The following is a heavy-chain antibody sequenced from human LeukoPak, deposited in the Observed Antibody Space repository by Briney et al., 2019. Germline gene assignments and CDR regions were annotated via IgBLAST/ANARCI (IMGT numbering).Heavy chain of an antibody. Sequence: GGSLRLSCAASGFRTIDYVMNWVRQAPGKGLESVSYIDTSSSRTHYADSVKGRFTISRDDAKNSLYLQMNSLRDEDTAVYYCATDFDWAFNIWGQGTMVTVSS. V-gene: IGHV3-48*02. CDR1: GFRTIDYV. CDR2: IDTSSSRT. CDR3: ATDFDWAFNI. D-gene: IGHD3-9*01. J-gene: IGHJ3*02.